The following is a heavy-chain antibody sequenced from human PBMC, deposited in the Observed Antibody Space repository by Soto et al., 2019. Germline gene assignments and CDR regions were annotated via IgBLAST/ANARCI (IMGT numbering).Heavy chain of an antibody. CDR1: GFTFSNYG. Sequence: GGSLRLPCEASGFTFSNYGMTWVRLAPGKGLEWVSTISGSGGRTFYADPVKGRFTISRDNSKNTLYLQMNSLRAEDTAVYYCAKEMIASTLADFFDYWGQGTLVTVSS. J-gene: IGHJ4*02. V-gene: IGHV3-23*01. D-gene: IGHD2-21*01. CDR2: ISGSGGRT. CDR3: AKEMIASTLADFFDY.